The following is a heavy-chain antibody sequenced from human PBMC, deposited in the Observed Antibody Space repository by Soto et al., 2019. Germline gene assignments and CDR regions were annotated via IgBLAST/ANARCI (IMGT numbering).Heavy chain of an antibody. CDR2: IWYDGSNK. D-gene: IGHD6-19*01. CDR3: ARDRYSSGWYDLDY. CDR1: GFTFSSYG. J-gene: IGHJ4*02. V-gene: IGHV3-33*01. Sequence: QVQLVESGGGVVQPGRSLRLSCAASGFTFSSYGMHWVRQAPGKGLEWVAVIWYDGSNKYYADSVKGRFTISRDNSKNKLNLQMNSLRAEDTAVYYCARDRYSSGWYDLDYWGQGTLVTVSS.